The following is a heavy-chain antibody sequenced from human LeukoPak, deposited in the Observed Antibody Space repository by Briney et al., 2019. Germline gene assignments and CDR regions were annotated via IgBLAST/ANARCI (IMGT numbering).Heavy chain of an antibody. CDR3: ATGSYYYDSSGYCPLEFDY. Sequence: ASVKVSCKASGYTFTSYGISWVRQAPGQRLEWMGWINTNTVTPTYAQGFTGRFVFALDTSVSTAYLQITRLKAGDTAVYYCATGSYYYDSSGYCPLEFDYWGQGTLVTVSS. D-gene: IGHD3-22*01. CDR1: GYTFTSYG. J-gene: IGHJ4*02. V-gene: IGHV7-4-1*02. CDR2: INTNTVTP.